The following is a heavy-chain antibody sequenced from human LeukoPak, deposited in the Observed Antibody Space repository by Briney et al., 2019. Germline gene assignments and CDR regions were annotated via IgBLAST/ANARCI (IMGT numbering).Heavy chain of an antibody. CDR2: IYYSGST. D-gene: IGHD6-13*01. Sequence: SETLSLTCTVSGGSISSYYWSWIRQPPGKGLEWIGYIYYSGSTNYNPSLKSRVTISVDTSKNQFSLKLSSVTAADTAVYYCARGRGSSWYLRRWFDPWGQGTLVTVS. CDR1: GGSISSYY. CDR3: ARGRGSSWYLRRWFDP. V-gene: IGHV4-59*12. J-gene: IGHJ5*02.